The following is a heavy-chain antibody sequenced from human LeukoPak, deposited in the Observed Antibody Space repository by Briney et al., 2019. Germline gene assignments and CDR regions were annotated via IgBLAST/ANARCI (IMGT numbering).Heavy chain of an antibody. CDR2: IYYTEST. CDR1: DDSFNSYY. CDR3: ARGVEVTSYYFDY. V-gene: IGHV4-59*01. J-gene: IGHJ4*02. Sequence: PSETLSLTCSVSDDSFNSYYWTWIRQPPGKGLEWIGYIYYTESTNYNPSLKGRVTISVDSSKNRFSLKLTSVTAADTAVYYCARGVEVTSYYFDYWGQGALVTVSS. D-gene: IGHD4-23*01.